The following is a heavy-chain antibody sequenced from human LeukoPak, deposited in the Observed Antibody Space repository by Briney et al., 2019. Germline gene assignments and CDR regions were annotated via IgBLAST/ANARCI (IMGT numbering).Heavy chain of an antibody. Sequence: ASVKVSCKASGFTFTSSAVQWVRQARGQRLEWIGWIVVGSGNTNYAQRFQERVTITRDMSTSTAYMELSSLRSEDTAVYYCAAVGSSGRPDYWGQGTLVTVSS. CDR2: IVVGSGNT. J-gene: IGHJ4*02. CDR3: AAVGSSGRPDY. D-gene: IGHD6-19*01. CDR1: GFTFTSSA. V-gene: IGHV1-58*01.